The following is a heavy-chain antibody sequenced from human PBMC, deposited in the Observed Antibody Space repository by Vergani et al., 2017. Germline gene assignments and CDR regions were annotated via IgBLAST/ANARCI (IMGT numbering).Heavy chain of an antibody. J-gene: IGHJ3*02. CDR1: GYTFTSYG. CDR3: ARDFHKQAVAGTLGVVAFDI. CDR2: ISAYNGNT. V-gene: IGHV1-18*04. D-gene: IGHD6-19*01. Sequence: QVQLVQSGAEVKKPGASVKVSCKASGYTFTSYGISWVRQAPGQGLEWMGWISAYNGNTNYAQKLQGRVTMTTDTSTSTAYMELRSLRSDDTAVYYCARDFHKQAVAGTLGVVAFDIWGQGTMVTVSS.